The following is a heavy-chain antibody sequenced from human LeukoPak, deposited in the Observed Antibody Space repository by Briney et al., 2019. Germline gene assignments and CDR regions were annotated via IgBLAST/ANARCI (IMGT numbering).Heavy chain of an antibody. D-gene: IGHD2-2*02. V-gene: IGHV3-21*01. Sequence: GGSLRLSCAASGFTFSSYSMNWVRQAPGKGLEWVSSISSSSSYIYYADSVKGRFTISRDNAKNSLYLQMNSLRAEDTAVYYCARVSWGYCSSTSSYTEPHYYFDYWGQGTLVSVSS. CDR3: ARVSWGYCSSTSSYTEPHYYFDY. J-gene: IGHJ4*02. CDR2: ISSSSSYI. CDR1: GFTFSSYS.